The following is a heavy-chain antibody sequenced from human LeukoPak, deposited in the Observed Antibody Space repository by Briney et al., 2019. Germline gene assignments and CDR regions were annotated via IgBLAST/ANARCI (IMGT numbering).Heavy chain of an antibody. CDR3: ARARYCSSTSCHNWFDP. D-gene: IGHD2-2*01. Sequence: GGSLRLSCAASGFTFSSYGMHWVRQAPGKGLEWVAVIWYDGSNKYYADSVKGRFSISRDNSKNTLYLQMNSLRAEDTAVYYCARARYCSSTSCHNWFDPWGQGTLVTVSS. CDR2: IWYDGSNK. CDR1: GFTFSSYG. V-gene: IGHV3-33*01. J-gene: IGHJ5*02.